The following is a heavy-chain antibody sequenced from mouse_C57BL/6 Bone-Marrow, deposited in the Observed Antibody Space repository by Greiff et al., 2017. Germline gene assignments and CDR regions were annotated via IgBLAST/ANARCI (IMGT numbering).Heavy chain of an antibody. V-gene: IGHV7-3*01. CDR2: IRNKANGYTA. CDR1: GFTFTDYY. CDR3: AMSYAMDY. Sequence: EVQLVESGGGLVQPGGSLSLSCAASGFTFTDYYMSWVRQPPGKALEWLGFIRNKANGYTAEYSASVKGRFTISRDNSQSILYLQMHALRAEDSSTYYCAMSYAMDYWGQGTSVTVSS. J-gene: IGHJ4*01.